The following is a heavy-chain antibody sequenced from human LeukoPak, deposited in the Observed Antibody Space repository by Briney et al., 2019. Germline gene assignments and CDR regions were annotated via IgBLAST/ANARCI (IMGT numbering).Heavy chain of an antibody. CDR2: VYDSGST. V-gene: IGHV4-59*01. CDR3: ARDQGVYDSSGYYYGVWFDP. D-gene: IGHD3-22*01. J-gene: IGHJ5*02. CDR1: GGSISSYH. Sequence: PSETLSLTCTVSGGSISSYHWSWIRQPPGKGLEWIGYVYDSGSTNYNPSLKSRVTISVDTSKNQFSLTLSSVPAADTAVYYCARDQGVYDSSGYYYGVWFDPWGQGTLVTVSS.